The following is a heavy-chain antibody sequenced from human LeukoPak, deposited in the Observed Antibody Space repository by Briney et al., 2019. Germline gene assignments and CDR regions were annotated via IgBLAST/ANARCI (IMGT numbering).Heavy chain of an antibody. CDR3: ARKMTTHAQIDP. CDR2: IYHSGST. CDR1: GGSISSSSYY. Sequence: SETLSLTCTVSGGSISSSSYYWGWVRQPPGKGLEWIGSIYHSGSTYYNPSLKSRVTISVDTSKNQFSLKLSSVTAADTAVYYCARKMTTHAQIDPWGQGTLVTVSS. D-gene: IGHD5-24*01. J-gene: IGHJ5*02. V-gene: IGHV4-39*07.